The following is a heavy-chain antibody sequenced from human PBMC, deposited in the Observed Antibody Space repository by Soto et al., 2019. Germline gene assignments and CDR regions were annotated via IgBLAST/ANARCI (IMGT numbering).Heavy chain of an antibody. V-gene: IGHV4-31*03. D-gene: IGHD6-13*01. CDR3: ARGASSSRAFDI. CDR1: GGSISSDGSY. Sequence: QVQLQESGPGLVKPSQTLSLTCTVSGGSISSDGSYWSWIRQHPGKGLEWIGYIYYSGSTYYNPSLKSRLTISVDTSKNQFSLKLSSVTAADTAVYYCARGASSSRAFDIWGQGTMVTVSS. J-gene: IGHJ3*02. CDR2: IYYSGST.